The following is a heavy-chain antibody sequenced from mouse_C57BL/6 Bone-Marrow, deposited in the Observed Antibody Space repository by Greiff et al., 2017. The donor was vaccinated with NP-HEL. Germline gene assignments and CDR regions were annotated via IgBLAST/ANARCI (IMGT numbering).Heavy chain of an antibody. V-gene: IGHV7-1*01. Sequence: EVKMMESGGGLVQSGRSLRLSCATSGFTFSDFYMEWVRQAPGKGLEWIAASRNKANDYTTEYSASVKGRFIVNRDTSQSILYLQMNALRAENTAIYYCTRDGSSAYWGQGTTLTVSS. CDR2: SRNKANDYTT. CDR3: TRDGSSAY. CDR1: GFTFSDFY. J-gene: IGHJ2*01. D-gene: IGHD1-1*01.